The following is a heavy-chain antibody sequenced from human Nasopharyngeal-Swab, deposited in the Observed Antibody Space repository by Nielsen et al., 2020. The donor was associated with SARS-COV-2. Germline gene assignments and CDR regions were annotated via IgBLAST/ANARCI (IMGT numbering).Heavy chain of an antibody. D-gene: IGHD1-26*01. Sequence: VKVSCKASGYTFTSYGISWVRQAPGQGLEWMGWISGNIGTTNYAQNLQGRVTMTTDTSTSTAYMELRNLRSDDTAVYYCARGSTLIDYCGQGTLVTVSS. J-gene: IGHJ4*02. V-gene: IGHV1-18*01. CDR1: GYTFTSYG. CDR2: ISGNIGTT. CDR3: ARGSTLIDY.